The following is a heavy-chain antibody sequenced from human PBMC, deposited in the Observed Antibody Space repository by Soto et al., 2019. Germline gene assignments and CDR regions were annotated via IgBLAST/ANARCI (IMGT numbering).Heavy chain of an antibody. V-gene: IGHV1-46*01. J-gene: IGHJ4*02. D-gene: IGHD3-22*01. CDR3: VHSSGYYSFDY. CDR2: INPTGGST. CDR1: GYTFTTSY. Sequence: ASVKVSCKASGYTFTTSYIQWVRQAPGQGLEWMGIINPTGGSTTYARTFQGRVTMTRDTSASTAYMELSSLRSEDTAVYYCVHSSGYYSFDYWGQGTLVTVSS.